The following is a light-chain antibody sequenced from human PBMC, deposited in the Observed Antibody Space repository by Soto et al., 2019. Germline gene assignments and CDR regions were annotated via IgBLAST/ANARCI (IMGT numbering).Light chain of an antibody. Sequence: DIEMTQSPSSLSASVGDRVTITCRAGQDIRDYLAWYQQKPGKVPKLLMYTASTLQPGVPSRFSGSGSGTDFTLTISSLQPEDVATYYCHKYNSAPWTFGQGTRIEIK. CDR2: TAS. CDR3: HKYNSAPWT. CDR1: QDIRDY. V-gene: IGKV1-27*01. J-gene: IGKJ1*01.